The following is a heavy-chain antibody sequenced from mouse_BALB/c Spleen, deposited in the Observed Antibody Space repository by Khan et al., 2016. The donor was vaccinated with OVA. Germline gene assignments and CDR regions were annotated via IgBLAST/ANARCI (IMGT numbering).Heavy chain of an antibody. CDR1: GFIFSSYG. CDR3: ARVITTATGDYYAMDY. V-gene: IGHV5-6*01. J-gene: IGHJ4*01. D-gene: IGHD1-2*01. CDR2: ISSGGSYT. Sequence: EVELVESGGDLVKPGGSLKLSCAASGFIFSSYGMSWVRQTPDKRLEWVATISSGGSYTYYPDSVKGRFTISRDNAKNTLYLQMSSLMSEDTAMYYCARVITTATGDYYAMDYWGQGTSVTVSS.